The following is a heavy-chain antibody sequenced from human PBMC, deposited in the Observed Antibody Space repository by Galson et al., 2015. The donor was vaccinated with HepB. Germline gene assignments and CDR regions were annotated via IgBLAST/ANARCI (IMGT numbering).Heavy chain of an antibody. Sequence: SVKVSCKASGYTFTSYAMHWVRQAPGQRLEWMGWINAGNGNTKYSQKFQGRVTTTRDTSASTAYMELSSLRSEDTAVYYCARDQAGGIQLWLGFGDSFFDYWGQGTLVTVSS. D-gene: IGHD5-18*01. J-gene: IGHJ4*02. CDR1: GYTFTSYA. CDR2: INAGNGNT. CDR3: ARDQAGGIQLWLGFGDSFFDY. V-gene: IGHV1-3*01.